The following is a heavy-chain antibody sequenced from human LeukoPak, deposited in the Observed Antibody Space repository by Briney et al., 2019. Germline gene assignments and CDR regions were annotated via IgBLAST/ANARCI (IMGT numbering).Heavy chain of an antibody. Sequence: GESLKISCKGSGYSFTSYWIGWVRQMPGKGLEWMGIIYPGDSDTRYSPSFQGQVTISADKSISTAYPQWSSLKASDTATYYCARSGCSGGSCYSFDPWGQGTLVTVSS. CDR3: ARSGCSGGSCYSFDP. D-gene: IGHD2-15*01. CDR2: IYPGDSDT. J-gene: IGHJ5*02. V-gene: IGHV5-51*01. CDR1: GYSFTSYW.